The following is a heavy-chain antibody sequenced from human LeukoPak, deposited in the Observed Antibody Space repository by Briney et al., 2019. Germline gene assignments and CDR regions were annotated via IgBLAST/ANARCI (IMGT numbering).Heavy chain of an antibody. CDR2: VSAEGTNT. CDR1: GFTFNKYW. V-gene: IGHV3-74*01. Sequence: GGSLRLSCAASGFTFNKYWLHWVRQVPGKGLMWVSRVSAEGTNTDYADSARGRFTISRDNARNTLYLQMNSLRAEDTAVYYCARRPVTNAFDIWGQGTMVTVSS. CDR3: ARRPVTNAFDI. J-gene: IGHJ3*02. D-gene: IGHD4-17*01.